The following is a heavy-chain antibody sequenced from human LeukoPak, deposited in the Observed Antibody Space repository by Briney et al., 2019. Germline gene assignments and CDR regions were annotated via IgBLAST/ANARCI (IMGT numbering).Heavy chain of an antibody. CDR1: GLTVSTND. Sequence: GGSLRLSCAASGLTVSTNDTGWVRQAPGQGLEWVSFLLNGVTYYADSVKGRFTISRDNSKNTLYLQMNSLRVEDTAMYYCTKSGPPDPYWGQGTMVTVSS. J-gene: IGHJ3*01. D-gene: IGHD1-14*01. CDR2: LLNGVT. V-gene: IGHV3-53*01. CDR3: TKSGPPDPY.